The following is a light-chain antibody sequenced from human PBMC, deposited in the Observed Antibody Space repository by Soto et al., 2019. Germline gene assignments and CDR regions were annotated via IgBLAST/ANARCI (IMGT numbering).Light chain of an antibody. CDR1: QSVSSSF. CDR3: QQYDSSPWT. J-gene: IGKJ1*01. V-gene: IGKV3-20*01. Sequence: EIVLTQSPGTLPLSPGERATLSCRASQSVSSSFLAWYQHKPGQAPRLLIYGASSRATGIPDRFSGSGSGTDFTLTISRLEPEDFAVYYCQQYDSSPWTFGQGTKVEIK. CDR2: GAS.